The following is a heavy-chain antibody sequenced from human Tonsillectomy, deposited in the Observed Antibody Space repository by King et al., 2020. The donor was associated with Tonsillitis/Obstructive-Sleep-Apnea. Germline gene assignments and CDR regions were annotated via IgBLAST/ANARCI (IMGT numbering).Heavy chain of an antibody. CDR2: IYYSGST. V-gene: IGHV4-31*03. CDR3: ARETQSPEVRGGVAYYYYHYKDV. D-gene: IGHD3-10*01. CDR1: GGSISSGGDY. Sequence: QLQESGPGLVKPSKTLSLTCTVSGGSISSGGDYWRWIRQHSGKGLEWIGYIYYSGSTYYNPSLKSRVTISVDTSKNQFSLKLSSVTAADTAVYYCARETQSPEVRGGVAYYYYHYKDVLGKGTTVTVSS. J-gene: IGHJ6*03.